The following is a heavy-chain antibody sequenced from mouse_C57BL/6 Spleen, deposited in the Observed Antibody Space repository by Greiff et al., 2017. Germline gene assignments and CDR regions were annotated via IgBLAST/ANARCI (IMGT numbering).Heavy chain of an antibody. J-gene: IGHJ2*01. V-gene: IGHV1-50*01. Sequence: QVQLQQPGAELVKPGASVKLSCKASGYTFTSYWMQWVKQRPGQGLEWIGEIDPSDSYTNYNQKFKGKATLTVDTSSSTAYMQLSSLTSADSAVYYCARGVTYYFVYWGKGTTLTVSS. CDR2: IDPSDSYT. CDR3: ARGVTYYFVY. CDR1: GYTFTSYW.